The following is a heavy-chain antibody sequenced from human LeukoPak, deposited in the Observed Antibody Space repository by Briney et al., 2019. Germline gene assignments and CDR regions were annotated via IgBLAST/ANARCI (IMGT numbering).Heavy chain of an antibody. CDR3: AKGLSAYYYGMDV. Sequence: PGGSLRLSCAASGFTFDDYAMHWVRQDPGKGLEWVSGISWNSGSIGYADSVKGRFTISRDNAKNSLYLQMNSLRAEDTALYYCAKGLSAYYYGMDVWGQGTTVTVSS. J-gene: IGHJ6*02. CDR1: GFTFDDYA. V-gene: IGHV3-9*01. D-gene: IGHD2/OR15-2a*01. CDR2: ISWNSGSI.